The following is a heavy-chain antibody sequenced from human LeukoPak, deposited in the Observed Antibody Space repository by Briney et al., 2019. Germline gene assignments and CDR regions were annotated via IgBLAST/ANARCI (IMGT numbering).Heavy chain of an antibody. CDR2: ISSSGSTI. Sequence: PGGSLRLSCAASGFTFSDSYMSWIRQAPGKGLEYISYISSSGSTIYYADSVKGRFTLSRDNAKNSLSPEMNSLRAEDTAVYYCARGKYSFDYWGQGTLVTVSS. V-gene: IGHV3-11*01. CDR1: GFTFSDSY. J-gene: IGHJ4*02. CDR3: ARGKYSFDY.